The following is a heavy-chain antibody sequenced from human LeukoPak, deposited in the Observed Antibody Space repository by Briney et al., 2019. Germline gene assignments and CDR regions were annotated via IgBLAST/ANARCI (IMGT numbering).Heavy chain of an antibody. Sequence: GGSLRLSCVASGFTFDDYGIGWVRQAPGKGLEWVSGINWNGGSTDYADSVKGRFTISRDNAKNSVYLQMSSLRVEDTALYHRVLTSGSGSYRGYLNYWGQGTLVTVSS. V-gene: IGHV3-20*01. CDR2: INWNGGST. J-gene: IGHJ4*02. CDR3: VLTSGSGSYRGYLNY. D-gene: IGHD3-10*01. CDR1: GFTFDDYG.